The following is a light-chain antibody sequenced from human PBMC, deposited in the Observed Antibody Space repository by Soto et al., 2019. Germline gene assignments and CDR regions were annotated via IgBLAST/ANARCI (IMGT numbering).Light chain of an antibody. CDR2: GAS. CDR1: QSVSID. CDR3: QQSYSTPQGLT. V-gene: IGKV3-15*01. J-gene: IGKJ4*01. Sequence: EIVMTQSPATVPVSPGERVTLSCRASQSVSIDLAWYQQKPGQAPRLLIYGASTRATDIPATFTGSGSGTEFTLTISSLQPEDFATYYCQQSYSTPQGLTFGGGTKVDI.